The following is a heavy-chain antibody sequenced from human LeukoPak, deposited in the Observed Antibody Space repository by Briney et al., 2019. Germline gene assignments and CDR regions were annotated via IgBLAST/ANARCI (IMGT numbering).Heavy chain of an antibody. CDR2: IYYSGST. J-gene: IGHJ4*02. Sequence: PSETLSLTCTVSGGSISSSSYYWGWIRQAPGKGLEYIGSIYYSGSTYYNPSLKSRVTISVDTSKNQCSLKLSSVTAADTAVYYCARTYDSRWGGYFDYWGQGTLVTVSS. CDR1: GGSISSSSYY. D-gene: IGHD3-22*01. CDR3: ARTYDSRWGGYFDY. V-gene: IGHV4-39*07.